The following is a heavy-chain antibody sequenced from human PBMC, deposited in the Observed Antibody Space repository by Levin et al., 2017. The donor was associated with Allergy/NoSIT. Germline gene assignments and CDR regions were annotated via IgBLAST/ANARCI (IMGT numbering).Heavy chain of an antibody. CDR2: VYYSGST. D-gene: IGHD3-9*01. CDR3: SRHAYGIAPFQH. Sequence: SETLSLTCTVSGGSISSSSYYWGWIRQPPGKGLEWIGSVYYSGSTYYKPSLTSLKSQVTVSVDTSKNQFSLRLTPVTDDATAVYYCSRHAYGIAPFQHWGQGTLVIVSS. J-gene: IGHJ1*01. CDR1: GGSISSSSYY. V-gene: IGHV4-39*01.